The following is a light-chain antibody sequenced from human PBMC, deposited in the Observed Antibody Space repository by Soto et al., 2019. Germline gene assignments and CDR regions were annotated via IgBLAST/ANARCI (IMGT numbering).Light chain of an antibody. CDR1: QSLLHSNGYNY. CDR3: MQALQTPRT. Sequence: DIVMTQSPLSLPVTPGEPASISCRSSQSLLHSNGYNYLDWYLQKPGQSPQLLIYLGSNRASGVPDRFSGRGSGTDFTLKISRVEAEEVGVYYCMQALQTPRTFGHGTKVEI. CDR2: LGS. V-gene: IGKV2-28*01. J-gene: IGKJ1*01.